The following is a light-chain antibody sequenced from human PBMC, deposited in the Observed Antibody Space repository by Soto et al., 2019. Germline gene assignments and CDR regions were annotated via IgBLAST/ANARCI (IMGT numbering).Light chain of an antibody. J-gene: IGKJ2*01. CDR1: QDIRFA. CDR2: AAS. CDR3: LQDYDFPYT. V-gene: IGKV1-6*01. Sequence: AIQMTQSPPSLSASVGDRVIITCRASQDIRFAVCWLQQRLGHVPNLLIYAASTLHTGVPSTFTGSGSGTDFTLTINDLQPEDVATYFCLQDYDFPYTFGQGTKLES.